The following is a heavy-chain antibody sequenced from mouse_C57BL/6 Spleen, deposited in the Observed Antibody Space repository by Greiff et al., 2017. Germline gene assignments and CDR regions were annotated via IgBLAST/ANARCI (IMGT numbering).Heavy chain of an antibody. V-gene: IGHV5-17*01. D-gene: IGHD3-2*02. CDR1: GFTFSDYG. CDR3: ARPDSSCFAY. J-gene: IGHJ3*01. Sequence: EVHLVESGGGLVKPGGSLKLSCAASGFTFSDYGMHWVRQAPEKGLEWVAYISSGSSTIYYAETVKGRFTISRDNDKNTLFLQMTSLRSEDTAMYYCARPDSSCFAYWGQGTLVTVSA. CDR2: ISSGSSTI.